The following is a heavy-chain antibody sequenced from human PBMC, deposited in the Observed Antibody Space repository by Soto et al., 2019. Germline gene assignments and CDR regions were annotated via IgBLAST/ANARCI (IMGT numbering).Heavy chain of an antibody. CDR3: ASGVSSIPGRRYAFDI. D-gene: IGHD6-6*01. CDR2: VSYSGTT. CDR1: GGSVTSGDYY. Sequence: QVLLQGSGPGLVKPSETLSLTCTVSGGSVTSGDYYWSWIRQPPGKGRGGIGYVSYSGTTSYNPSLKSRVTISEDTSKNEFSMKLTAVTAADTALYYCASGVSSIPGRRYAFDIWGQGSMVTVSS. V-gene: IGHV4-61*08. J-gene: IGHJ3*02.